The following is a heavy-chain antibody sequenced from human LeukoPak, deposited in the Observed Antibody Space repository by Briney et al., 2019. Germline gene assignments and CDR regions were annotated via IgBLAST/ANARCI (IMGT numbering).Heavy chain of an antibody. CDR2: ISGSATST. J-gene: IGHJ4*02. CDR1: GFTFRSYG. V-gene: IGHV3-23*01. D-gene: IGHD3-22*01. Sequence: GGSLRLSCAASGFTFRSYGMSWVRQAPGKGLEWVSTISGSATSTNYADCVKGRFTISRDNSKNTLYLQMNSLRAEDTAVYYCAKDLLRTVVVISAAGYYLDSWGQGTLVTVSS. CDR3: AKDLLRTVVVISAAGYYLDS.